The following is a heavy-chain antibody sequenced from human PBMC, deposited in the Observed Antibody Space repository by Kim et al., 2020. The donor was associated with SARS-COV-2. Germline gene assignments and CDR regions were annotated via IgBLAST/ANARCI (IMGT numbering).Heavy chain of an antibody. CDR2: IIPIFGTA. J-gene: IGHJ4*02. CDR3: ARVEVYDSSGYYLDY. D-gene: IGHD3-22*01. CDR1: GGTFSSYA. V-gene: IGHV1-69*13. Sequence: SVKVSCKASGGTFSSYAISWVRQAPGQGLEWMGGIIPIFGTANYAQKFQGRLTITADESTSTAYMELSSLRSEDTAVYYCARVEVYDSSGYYLDYWGQGTLVTVSS.